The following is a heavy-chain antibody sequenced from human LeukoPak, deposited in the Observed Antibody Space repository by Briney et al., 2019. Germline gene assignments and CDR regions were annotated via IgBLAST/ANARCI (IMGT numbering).Heavy chain of an antibody. J-gene: IGHJ4*02. D-gene: IGHD4-11*01. CDR2: IYYSGST. CDR3: ARVGGGSNYEQI. CDR1: GFTFSSYW. V-gene: IGHV4-59*12. Sequence: GSLRLSCAASGFTFSSYWMSWIRQPPGKGLEWIGYIYYSGSTYYNPSPKSRVTISVDTSKNQFSLKLSSVTAADTAVYYCARVGGGSNYEQIWGQGTLVTVSS.